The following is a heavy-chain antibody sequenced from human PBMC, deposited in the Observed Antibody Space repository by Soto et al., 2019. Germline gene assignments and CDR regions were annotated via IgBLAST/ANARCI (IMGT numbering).Heavy chain of an antibody. D-gene: IGHD2-21*02. CDR2: IYWDDDR. Sequence: QITLKESGPTLVQPTQTLTLTCTFSGFSLSTNGVAVGWIRQPPGKALEWLALIYWDDDRRYSPSLKSRLTXTXXTSKNQVVLTMTSMDPVDTATYYCAHSVVTVPPVYWGQGTLVTVSS. J-gene: IGHJ4*02. V-gene: IGHV2-5*02. CDR3: AHSVVTVPPVY. CDR1: GFSLSTNGVA.